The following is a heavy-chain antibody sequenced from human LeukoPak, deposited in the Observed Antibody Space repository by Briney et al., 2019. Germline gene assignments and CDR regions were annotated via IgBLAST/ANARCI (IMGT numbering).Heavy chain of an antibody. CDR1: GYTFTTYG. J-gene: IGHJ6*03. V-gene: IGHV1-18*01. CDR2: ISTYNGNT. Sequence: ASVKVSCKASGYTFTTYGISWVQQAPGQGLEWMGWISTYNGNTNYAQKLQGRVTMTTDTSTSTAYMELRSLRSDDTAVFYCARLRIYYYYYYMDVWGKGTTVTVSS. CDR3: ARLRIYYYYYYMDV. D-gene: IGHD2-15*01.